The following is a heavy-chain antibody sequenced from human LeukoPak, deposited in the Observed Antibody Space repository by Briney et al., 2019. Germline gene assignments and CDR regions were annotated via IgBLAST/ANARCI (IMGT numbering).Heavy chain of an antibody. Sequence: PSETLSLTCTVSGGSISSYFWSWIRQPAGKGPEWIGRIYATGDTNYNPSLKSRVTMSLDTSKNQFSLKLTAVTAADTAVYYCARDRHTAYYSGDSGYGFFDYWDQGTLVTVSS. J-gene: IGHJ4*02. CDR1: GGSISSYF. V-gene: IGHV4-4*07. CDR3: ARDRHTAYYSGDSGYGFFDY. D-gene: IGHD3-22*01. CDR2: IYATGDT.